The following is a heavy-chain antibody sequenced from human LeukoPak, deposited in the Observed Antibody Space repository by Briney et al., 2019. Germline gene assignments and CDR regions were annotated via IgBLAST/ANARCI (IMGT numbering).Heavy chain of an antibody. Sequence: PGGSLRLSCAASGFTFSSYAMSWVRQAPGKGLEWVSAISGSGGSTYYADSVKGRFTISRDNSKNTLYLQMNSLRAEDTAVYYCAKDLGGSYYYDSSGYYHDAFDIWGQGTMVTVSS. V-gene: IGHV3-23*01. CDR2: ISGSGGST. D-gene: IGHD3-22*01. CDR3: AKDLGGSYYYDSSGYYHDAFDI. CDR1: GFTFSSYA. J-gene: IGHJ3*02.